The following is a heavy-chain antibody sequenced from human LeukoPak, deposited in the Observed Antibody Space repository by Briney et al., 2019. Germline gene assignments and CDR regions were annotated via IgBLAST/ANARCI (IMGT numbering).Heavy chain of an antibody. CDR3: ITPLPYSAQ. V-gene: IGHV3-15*07. CDR2: IKPKADGETT. Sequence: GGSLRLSCAASGFTFSNAYMNWVRQAPGKGLEWVGRIKPKADGETTEYAAPVKGRFSISRDDSKNMLYLQMNSLKTEDTAVYYCITPLPYSAQGGQGTLVTVSS. J-gene: IGHJ4*02. CDR1: GFTFSNAY. D-gene: IGHD2-15*01.